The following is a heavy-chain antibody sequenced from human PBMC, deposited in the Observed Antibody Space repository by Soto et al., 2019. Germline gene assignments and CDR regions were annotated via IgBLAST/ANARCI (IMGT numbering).Heavy chain of an antibody. CDR2: IYYSWST. D-gene: IGHD3-22*01. CDR1: GGSISSGGYY. CDR3: ARVGSGYYLFDY. V-gene: IGHV4-31*03. Sequence: QVQLQESGPGLVKPSQTLSLTCTVSGGSISSGGYYWSWIRQHPGKGLEWIGYIYYSWSTYYNPSLKSRVTISVDTSNNQFSLKLSSVTAADTAVYYCARVGSGYYLFDYWGQGTLVTGSS. J-gene: IGHJ4*02.